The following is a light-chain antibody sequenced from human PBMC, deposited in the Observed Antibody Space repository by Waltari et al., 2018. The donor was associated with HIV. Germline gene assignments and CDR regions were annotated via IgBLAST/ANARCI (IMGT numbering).Light chain of an antibody. V-gene: IGLV3-25*03. J-gene: IGLJ2*01. CDR1: ALPSQS. CDR2: KDR. Sequence: SYELTHPPSVPVSPGQTAELTCSGDALPSQSGPWYHQQPGQAPVLGMYKDRKRPSGIPKRFSGSTSGTTVTLTISGVQAEDEADYYCQSTDNSGTHVIFGGWTKLTVL. CDR3: QSTDNSGTHVI.